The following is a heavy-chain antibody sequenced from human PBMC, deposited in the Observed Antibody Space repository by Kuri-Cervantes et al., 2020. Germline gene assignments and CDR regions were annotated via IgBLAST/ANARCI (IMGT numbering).Heavy chain of an antibody. J-gene: IGHJ4*02. CDR2: INHSGST. V-gene: IGHV4-34*01. Sequence: SETLSLTCAASGFTFSSYGMHWVRQAPGKGLEWIGEINHSGSTNYNPSLKSRVIISVDTSKNQFSLNLSSVTAADTAVYYCAREGYYWGQGTLVTVSS. CDR3: AREGYY. CDR1: GFTFSSYG.